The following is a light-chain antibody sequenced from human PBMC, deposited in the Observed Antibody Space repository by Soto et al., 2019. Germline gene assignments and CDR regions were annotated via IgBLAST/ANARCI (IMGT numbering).Light chain of an antibody. CDR2: RAS. V-gene: IGKV1-5*03. CDR1: QSISNS. CDR3: QQYSTYPLT. J-gene: IGKJ4*01. Sequence: DIQMTQSPSTLSASVGDTVTVTCRASQSISNSLAWYQQKPGKAPKLLIYRASALQSGVPSRFSGSGSGTEFTLTIDSLQPDDFATFYCQQYSTYPLTFGGGTKVDIK.